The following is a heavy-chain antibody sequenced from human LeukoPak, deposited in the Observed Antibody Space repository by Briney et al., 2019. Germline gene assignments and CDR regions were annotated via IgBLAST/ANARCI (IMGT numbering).Heavy chain of an antibody. Sequence: ASVKVSCKTSGYIFTDYAIVWVRQAPGQGLKWIGWVGTYDGKTNYAQEVQDRVTMTTDTSASTAYVELRSLTSDDTALYYCAKLMDNNYDGSAFDYWGQGTLVTVSS. D-gene: IGHD3-22*01. CDR2: VGTYDGKT. CDR1: GYIFTDYA. J-gene: IGHJ4*02. CDR3: AKLMDNNYDGSAFDY. V-gene: IGHV1-18*01.